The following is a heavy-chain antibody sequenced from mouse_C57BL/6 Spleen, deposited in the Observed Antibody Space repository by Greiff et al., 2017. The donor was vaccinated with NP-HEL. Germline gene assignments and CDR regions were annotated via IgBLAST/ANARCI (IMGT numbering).Heavy chain of an antibody. CDR1: GFNIKDYY. J-gene: IGHJ2*01. V-gene: IGHV14-2*01. Sequence: EVKLQQAGAELVKPGASVKLSCTASGFNIKDYYMHWVKQRTEQGLEWIGRMDPEDGETKYAPKFQGKATITADTSSNTAYRQLSSLTSEDTAVYYCEGTTVVRNYFDYWGQGTTLTVSS. D-gene: IGHD1-1*01. CDR2: MDPEDGET. CDR3: EGTTVVRNYFDY.